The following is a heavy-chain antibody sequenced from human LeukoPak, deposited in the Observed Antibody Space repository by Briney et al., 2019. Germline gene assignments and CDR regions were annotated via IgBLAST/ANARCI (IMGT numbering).Heavy chain of an antibody. CDR3: AKGSSGYFFDL. CDR2: ISNDGGGT. D-gene: IGHD3-22*01. J-gene: IGHJ4*02. V-gene: IGHV3-23*01. Sequence: GGSLRLSCAASGFIFNNYGLVWVRQAPGKGLEWVSAISNDGGGTTYADFVKGRFSVSRDNSKKTLFLQMNSLRAEDRALYYCAKGSSGYFFDLWGQGTLVTVSS. CDR1: GFIFNNYG.